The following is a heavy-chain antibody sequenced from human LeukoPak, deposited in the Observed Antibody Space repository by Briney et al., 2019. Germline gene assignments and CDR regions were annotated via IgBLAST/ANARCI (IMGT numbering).Heavy chain of an antibody. CDR1: GRSISSSSYF. D-gene: IGHD3-3*01. CDR3: ARHLEYYDFWGGFYDF. J-gene: IGHJ4*02. CDR2: IYESGST. Sequence: SETLSLTCTVSGRSISSSSYFWGWIRQPPRKGREWIGSIYESGSTSNNPSLNTRLTISVHPSNNQFSLELSSVTAADTAVYYCARHLEYYDFWGGFYDFWGQGTLVTVSS. V-gene: IGHV4-39*01.